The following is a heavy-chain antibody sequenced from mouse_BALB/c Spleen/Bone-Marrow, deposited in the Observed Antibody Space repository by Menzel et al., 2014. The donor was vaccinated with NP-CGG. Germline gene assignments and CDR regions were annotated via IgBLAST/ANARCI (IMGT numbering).Heavy chain of an antibody. CDR3: ARDKGRVFFDY. CDR2: IRNKANGYTT. CDR1: GFTFTDYY. J-gene: IGHJ2*01. Sequence: EVKVVESGGGLVQPGGSLRLSCATSGFTFTDYYMNWVRQPPGKALEWSGFIRNKANGYTTEYSASVKSRFTISRDNSQNILYLQMNTLRADDSATYYCARDKGRVFFDYWGQGTTLTVSS. V-gene: IGHV7-3*02.